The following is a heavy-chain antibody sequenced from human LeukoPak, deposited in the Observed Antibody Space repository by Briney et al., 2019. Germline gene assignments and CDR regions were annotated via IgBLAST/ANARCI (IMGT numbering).Heavy chain of an antibody. V-gene: IGHV4-39*01. CDR3: AKSGGYGLIDC. Sequence: SETLSLTFAVSGVSISGSGHYWGWIRQPPGKGLEWIGNIYHSGSTYYNASLQSRVTISIDTSRNQFSLRLNSVTAADTAMYYCAKSGGYGLIDCWGQGTLVTVSS. J-gene: IGHJ4*02. CDR1: GVSISGSGHY. D-gene: IGHD1-26*01. CDR2: IYHSGST.